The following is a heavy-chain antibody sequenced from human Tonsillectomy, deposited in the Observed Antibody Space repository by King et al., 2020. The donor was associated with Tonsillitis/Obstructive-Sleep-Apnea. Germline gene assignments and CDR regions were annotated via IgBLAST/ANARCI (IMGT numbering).Heavy chain of an antibody. CDR3: ARGTSVVAPAAMGYYFDY. Sequence: QLVQSGAEVKKPGSSVKVSCKASGGTFSSYAISWVRQAPGQGLEWMGGIIPIFGTANYAQKFQGRVTITADESTSTAYMELSSLRSEDTAVYYCARGTSVVAPAAMGYYFDYWGQGTLVTVSS. V-gene: IGHV1-69*12. J-gene: IGHJ4*02. CDR1: GGTFSSYA. CDR2: IIPIFGTA. D-gene: IGHD2-2*01.